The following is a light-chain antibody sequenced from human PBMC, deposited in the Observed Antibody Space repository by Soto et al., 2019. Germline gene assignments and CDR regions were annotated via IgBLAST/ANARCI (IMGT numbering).Light chain of an antibody. Sequence: IVMTQSPGTLSLSPGERATLSCRASQTITTNRLAWYQQKPGQSPRLLISGASTGATGIPARFSGSGSGTEFTLTISSLQSEDCAIYYCQQYHTWPITFGGGTKV. CDR3: QQYHTWPIT. J-gene: IGKJ4*01. CDR2: GAS. V-gene: IGKV3-15*01. CDR1: QTITTN.